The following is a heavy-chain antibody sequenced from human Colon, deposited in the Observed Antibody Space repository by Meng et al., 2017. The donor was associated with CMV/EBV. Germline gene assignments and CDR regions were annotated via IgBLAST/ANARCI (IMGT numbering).Heavy chain of an antibody. CDR2: NYWDDDK. D-gene: IGHD4-23*01. CDR1: GFSFATSGEG. CDR3: AHNLDPPTPFDD. Sequence: QITLKESGPTLVKPTQTLTLTFTFSGFSFATSGEGVGWIRQPPGKALKWLAVNYWDDDKRYNPSLQSRLAITKDITNNQVFLTMTNMDPVDTATYYCAHNLDPPTPFDDWGQGTLVTVSS. J-gene: IGHJ4*02. V-gene: IGHV2-5*02.